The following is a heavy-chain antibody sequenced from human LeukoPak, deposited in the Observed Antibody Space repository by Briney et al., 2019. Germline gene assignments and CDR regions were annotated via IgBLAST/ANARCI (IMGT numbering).Heavy chain of an antibody. CDR2: IYYSGST. CDR1: GGSISSYY. V-gene: IGHV4-59*01. CDR3: ARAASGYYMDV. Sequence: SETLSLTCTVSGGSISSYYWSWVRQPPGKELEWIGYIYYSGSTNYNPSLMSRVTISVDTSKNQFSLKLISVPAADTAVYYCARAASGYYMDVWGNGTTVTVSS. D-gene: IGHD1-1*01. J-gene: IGHJ6*03.